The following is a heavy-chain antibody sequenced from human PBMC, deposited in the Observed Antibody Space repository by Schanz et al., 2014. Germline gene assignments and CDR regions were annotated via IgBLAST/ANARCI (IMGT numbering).Heavy chain of an antibody. CDR2: IHSTGGTT. D-gene: IGHD4-4*01. Sequence: QVQWVQSGADVKKPGTAVKVSCKASEYTFTRHYMHWVRQAPGQGLEWMGIIHSTGGTTSHAQKFQGRVIMTRDTSTSTVYMELSSLRSEDTAVYYCASALTTWGGMDVWGQGTTVTVSS. CDR1: EYTFTRHY. J-gene: IGHJ6*02. V-gene: IGHV1-46*01. CDR3: ASALTTWGGMDV.